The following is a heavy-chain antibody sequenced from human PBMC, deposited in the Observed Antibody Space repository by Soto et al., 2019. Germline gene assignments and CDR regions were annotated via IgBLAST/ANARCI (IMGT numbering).Heavy chain of an antibody. CDR2: INPNSGGT. CDR1: GYTFTGYY. D-gene: IGHD6-19*01. CDR3: ARAYQYSSGWHYFDY. J-gene: IGHJ4*02. Sequence: ASVKVSCKAPGYTFTGYYMHWVRQAPGQGLEWMGWINPNSGGTNYAQKFQGWVTMTRDTSISTAYMELSRLRSDDTAVYYCARAYQYSSGWHYFDYWGQGTLVTVSS. V-gene: IGHV1-2*04.